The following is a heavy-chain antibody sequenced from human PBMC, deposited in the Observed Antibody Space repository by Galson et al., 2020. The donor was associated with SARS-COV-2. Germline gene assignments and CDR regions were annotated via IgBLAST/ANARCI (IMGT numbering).Heavy chain of an antibody. Sequence: GESLKLYCVAFGLAFNNFPMHWVRQPPGKGLEWVAIIPHGGRHNFHPHSVKGRFTISRDNATNTLYLQMHSLKAEDTAVYYCVGGEVRIAAAGNEGDYWGQGTLVTVSS. CDR1: GLAFNNFP. CDR3: VGGEVRIAAAGNEGDY. CDR2: IPHGGRHN. V-gene: IGHV3-30*04. J-gene: IGHJ4*02. D-gene: IGHD6-13*01.